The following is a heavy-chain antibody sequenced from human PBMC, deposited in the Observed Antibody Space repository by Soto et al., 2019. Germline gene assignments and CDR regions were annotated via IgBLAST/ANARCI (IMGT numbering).Heavy chain of an antibody. CDR2: INPNSGGT. J-gene: IGHJ5*02. CDR3: ARSPFYCSGGSCYPNWFDP. Sequence: ASVKVSCKASGYTFTGYYMHWVRQAPGQGLEWMGWINPNSGGTNYAQKFQGWVTMTRDTSISTAYMELSRLRSDDTAVYYCARSPFYCSGGSCYPNWFDPWGQGTLVTVSS. D-gene: IGHD2-15*01. CDR1: GYTFTGYY. V-gene: IGHV1-2*04.